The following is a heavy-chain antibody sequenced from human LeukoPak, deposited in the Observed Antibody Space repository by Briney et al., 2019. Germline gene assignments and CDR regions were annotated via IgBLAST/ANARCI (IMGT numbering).Heavy chain of an antibody. D-gene: IGHD2-21*01. J-gene: IGHJ4*02. V-gene: IGHV3-23*01. Sequence: PGGSLRLSCAASGFTFSSYAMSWVRQAPGKGLEWVSAISGSGGSTYCADSVKGRFTISRDNSKNTLYLQMHSLRAEDTAVYYCAKFLPTHIVVANYYFDYWGQGTLVTVSS. CDR2: ISGSGGST. CDR3: AKFLPTHIVVANYYFDY. CDR1: GFTFSSYA.